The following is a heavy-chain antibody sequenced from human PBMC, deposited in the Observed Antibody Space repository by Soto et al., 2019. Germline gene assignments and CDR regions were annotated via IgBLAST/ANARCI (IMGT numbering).Heavy chain of an antibody. Sequence: QVQLVQSGAEVKKPGSSVKVSCKASGGTFSSYAISWVRQAPGQGLEWMGGIIPIFGKANYAQKFQGRVTITADESTSTAYMELSSLRSEDTAVYYCAREGGSGNYRYYAMDVWGQGTTVTVSS. J-gene: IGHJ6*02. D-gene: IGHD3-10*01. V-gene: IGHV1-69*12. CDR2: IIPIFGKA. CDR3: AREGGSGNYRYYAMDV. CDR1: GGTFSSYA.